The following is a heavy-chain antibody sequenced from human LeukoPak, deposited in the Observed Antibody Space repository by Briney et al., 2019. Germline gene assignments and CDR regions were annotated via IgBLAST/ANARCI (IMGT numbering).Heavy chain of an antibody. CDR3: ARGWNTTPRSGFDI. Sequence: HTGGSLRLSCAASEFTISRYWMHWVRQAPGKGLVWVSNINNDGSITTYADSVKGRFTISRDNVKNTLFLQMNSLGAEDTALYYCARGWNTTPRSGFDIWSLGTMVTVSS. D-gene: IGHD1/OR15-1a*01. V-gene: IGHV3-74*01. CDR1: EFTISRYW. CDR2: INNDGSIT. J-gene: IGHJ3*02.